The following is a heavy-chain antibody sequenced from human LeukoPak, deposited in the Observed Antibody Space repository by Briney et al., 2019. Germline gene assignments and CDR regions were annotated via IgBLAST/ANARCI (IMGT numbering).Heavy chain of an antibody. CDR2: INPNSGGT. J-gene: IGHJ4*02. CDR1: GYTFTGYY. V-gene: IGHV1-2*02. CDR3: ARTFILTGYYLDY. D-gene: IGHD3-9*01. Sequence: ASVKVSCKASGYTFTGYYMHWARQAPGQGLEWMGWINPNSGGTNYAQKFQGRVTMTRDTSISTAYMELSRLRSDDTAVYYCARTFILTGYYLDYWGQGTLVTVSS.